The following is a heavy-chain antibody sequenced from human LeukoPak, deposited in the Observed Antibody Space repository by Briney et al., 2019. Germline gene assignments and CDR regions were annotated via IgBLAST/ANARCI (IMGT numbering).Heavy chain of an antibody. Sequence: GGSLRLSCTTSGFTFSSYSMNWVRQAPGKGLEWVSSISSSSSYIYYADSVKGRFTISRDNAKNSLYLQMNSLRAEDTAVYYCARVFDNFDYWGQGTLVTVSS. D-gene: IGHD3-10*02. CDR1: GFTFSSYS. CDR2: ISSSSSYI. J-gene: IGHJ4*02. V-gene: IGHV3-21*01. CDR3: ARVFDNFDY.